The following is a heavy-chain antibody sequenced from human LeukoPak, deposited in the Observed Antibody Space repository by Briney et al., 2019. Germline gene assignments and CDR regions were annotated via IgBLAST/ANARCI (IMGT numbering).Heavy chain of an antibody. CDR1: GFTFSGSA. CDR3: ARERIAAVPWFDP. V-gene: IGHV3-73*01. Sequence: PGGSLRLSCAGSGFTFSGSAMHWVRLTSGKGLEWLGYIRTKTHKYATLYTASVKGRFTISRDDSKNTAYLQMNSLRAEDTAVYYCARERIAAVPWFDPWGQGTLVTVSS. J-gene: IGHJ5*02. D-gene: IGHD6-13*01. CDR2: IRTKTHKYAT.